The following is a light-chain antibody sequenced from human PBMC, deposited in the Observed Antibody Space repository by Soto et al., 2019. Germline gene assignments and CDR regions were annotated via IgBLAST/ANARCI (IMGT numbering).Light chain of an antibody. CDR2: GAS. Sequence: EIVMTQSPATLSVSPGERATVSCGASQSVSSNLAWYQQKHGQAPRLLIYGASTRATGIPAKFSGSGSGTEFTLTISSLQSKDFEVYYCQQYNNWPLTFGGGTKVDSK. CDR1: QSVSSN. J-gene: IGKJ4*01. V-gene: IGKV3-15*01. CDR3: QQYNNWPLT.